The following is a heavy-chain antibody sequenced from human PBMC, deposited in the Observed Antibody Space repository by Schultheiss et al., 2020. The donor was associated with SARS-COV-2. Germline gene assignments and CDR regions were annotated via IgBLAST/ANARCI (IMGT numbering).Heavy chain of an antibody. CDR3: AKGAYYDSSGYYFVQAEYFQH. D-gene: IGHD3-22*01. J-gene: IGHJ1*01. V-gene: IGHV3-21*01. CDR1: GFTFSSYG. CDR2: ISSSSSYI. Sequence: GGSLRLSCAASGFTFSSYGMHWVRQAPGKGLEWVSSISSSSSYIYYADSVKGRFTISRDNAKNSLYLQMNSLRAEDTAVYYCAKGAYYDSSGYYFVQAEYFQHWGQGTLVTVSS.